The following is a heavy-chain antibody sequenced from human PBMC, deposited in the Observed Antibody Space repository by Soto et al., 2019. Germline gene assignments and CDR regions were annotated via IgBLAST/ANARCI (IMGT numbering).Heavy chain of an antibody. CDR1: VFTFSNAW. J-gene: IGHJ6*02. Sequence: GGSLRLSCAASVFTFSNAWMNWVRQAPGKGLEWVGRIKSKTDGGTTDYAAPVKGRFTISRDDSKNTLYLQMNSLKTEDTAVYYCTPAEAYYDFWSGYYTPYGMDVWGQGTTVTVSS. CDR2: IKSKTDGGTT. V-gene: IGHV3-15*07. CDR3: TPAEAYYDFWSGYYTPYGMDV. D-gene: IGHD3-3*01.